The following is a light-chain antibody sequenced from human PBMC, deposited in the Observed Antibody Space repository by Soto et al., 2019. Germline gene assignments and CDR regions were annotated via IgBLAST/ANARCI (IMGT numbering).Light chain of an antibody. V-gene: IGKV3-15*01. CDR1: HSVTSR. CDR3: QQYQNRWT. Sequence: EIVMTQSPATLSVSPGERVTLSCRASHSVTSRLAWYQQKPGQPPRLLIYDASTRATGIPVRLSGSGSGTEFTLTISSLQSEDFAVYYCQQYQNRWTFGQGTKVEIK. J-gene: IGKJ1*01. CDR2: DAS.